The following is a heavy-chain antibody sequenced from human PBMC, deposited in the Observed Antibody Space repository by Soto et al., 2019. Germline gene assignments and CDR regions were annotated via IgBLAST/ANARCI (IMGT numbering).Heavy chain of an antibody. CDR2: INPYKGNI. J-gene: IGHJ4*02. V-gene: IGHV1-18*01. D-gene: IGHD6-13*01. CDR3: ARDLNLGLAAG. Sequence: QVQLVQSGAEVKKPGASVKVSCKASGYTFTSYSISWVRQAPGQGLEWMGWINPYKGNITYAQKLQGRVTMTTDTSTSTAYMELRSLRSDDTAVYYCARDLNLGLAAGWGQGSLVTVSS. CDR1: GYTFTSYS.